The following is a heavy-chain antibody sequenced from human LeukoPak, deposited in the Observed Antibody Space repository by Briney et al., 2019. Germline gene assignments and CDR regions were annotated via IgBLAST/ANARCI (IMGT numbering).Heavy chain of an antibody. CDR2: IYPGDSDT. CDR3: AIQYDFWSGHHDY. CDR1: GYSFTSYW. D-gene: IGHD3-3*01. V-gene: IGHV5-51*01. Sequence: GESLKISCQGSGYSFTSYWIGWVRQMPGKGLEWMGIIYPGDSDTRYSPSFQGQVTISADKSISTAYLQWSSLRASDTAMYYCAIQYDFWSGHHDYWGQGTLVTVSS. J-gene: IGHJ4*02.